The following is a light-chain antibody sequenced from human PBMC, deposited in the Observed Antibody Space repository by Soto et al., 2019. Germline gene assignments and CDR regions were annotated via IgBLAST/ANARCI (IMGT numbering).Light chain of an antibody. V-gene: IGKV3-15*01. CDR3: QQYNNWPRT. CDR1: QSVSSN. Sequence: EIVMTQSPATLSVSPVERATLSCRASQSVSSNLAWYQQKPGQAPRLLIYGASTRATGIPARFSGSGSGTEFTLTISSLQSEDFAVYYCQQYNNWPRTFGQGTKV. J-gene: IGKJ1*01. CDR2: GAS.